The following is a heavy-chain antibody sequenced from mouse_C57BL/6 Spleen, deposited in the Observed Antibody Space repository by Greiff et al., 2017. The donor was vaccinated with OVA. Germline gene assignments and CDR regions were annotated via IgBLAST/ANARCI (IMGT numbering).Heavy chain of an antibody. CDR1: GYAFSSYW. Sequence: VKLMESGAELVKPGASVKISCKASGYAFSSYWMNWVKQRPGKGLEWIGQIYPGDGDTNYNGKFKGKATLTADKSSSTAYMQLSSLTSEDSAVYFCARLGYYYGSSPYYLDYWGQGTTLTVSS. D-gene: IGHD1-1*01. V-gene: IGHV1-80*01. CDR2: IYPGDGDT. J-gene: IGHJ2*01. CDR3: ARLGYYYGSSPYYLDY.